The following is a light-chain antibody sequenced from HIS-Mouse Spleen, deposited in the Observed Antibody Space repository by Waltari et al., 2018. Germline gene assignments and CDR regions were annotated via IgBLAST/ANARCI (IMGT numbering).Light chain of an antibody. J-gene: IGLJ3*02. CDR1: RSDVGGYNY. Sequence: QSALTQPASVSGSPGQSITISCTGTRSDVGGYNYVSWYQQHPGKAPKLMIYDVSTRPSGVSNRFSGSKSGNPASLTISGLQAEDEADYYCSSYTSSSTLVFGGGTKLTVL. V-gene: IGLV2-14*03. CDR3: SSYTSSSTLV. CDR2: DVS.